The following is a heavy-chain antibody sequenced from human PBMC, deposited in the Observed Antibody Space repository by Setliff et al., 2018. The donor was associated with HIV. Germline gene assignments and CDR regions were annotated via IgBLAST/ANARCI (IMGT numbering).Heavy chain of an antibody. CDR3: ARDRRAYTLLYYYYYMDV. D-gene: IGHD1-20*01. V-gene: IGHV1-18*01. CDR1: GYTFTTYG. J-gene: IGHJ6*03. CDR2: ISGYNGNT. Sequence: ASVKVSCKASGYTFTTYGISWVRQAPGQGLEWVGWISGYNGNTNYAQKLQGRVTMTTDTSTSTAYMGLRSLRSDDTAVYYCARDRRAYTLLYYYYYMDVWGKGTTVTVSS.